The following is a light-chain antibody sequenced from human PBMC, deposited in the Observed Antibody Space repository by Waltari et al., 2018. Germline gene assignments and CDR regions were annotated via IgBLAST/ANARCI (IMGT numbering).Light chain of an antibody. CDR2: YDS. CDR1: NLGSYS. V-gene: IGLV3-21*04. J-gene: IGLJ1*01. Sequence: SYALTQPPSVSVAPGTTARITCGGDNLGSYSVHWYHQKQGQAPGLVIFYDSDRPSGIPERCSGSNSSNTATLTSSSVEAGDEAKYYCHVWHPDMDPGVFGPGTEVSV. CDR3: HVWHPDMDPGV.